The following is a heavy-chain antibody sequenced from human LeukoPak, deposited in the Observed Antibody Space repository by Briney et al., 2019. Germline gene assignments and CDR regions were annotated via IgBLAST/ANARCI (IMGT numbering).Heavy chain of an antibody. D-gene: IGHD3-22*01. CDR2: ITSSSTYI. CDR3: ASSPNYDSSGYYYGHYGMDV. Sequence: PGGSLRLSCTASGFTFSTYSMNWVRQAPGKGLEWVSSITSSSTYIYYADSVKGRFTISRDNAKNSLYLQMNSLRAEDTAVYYCASSPNYDSSGYYYGHYGMDVWGQGTTVTVSS. V-gene: IGHV3-21*06. J-gene: IGHJ6*02. CDR1: GFTFSTYS.